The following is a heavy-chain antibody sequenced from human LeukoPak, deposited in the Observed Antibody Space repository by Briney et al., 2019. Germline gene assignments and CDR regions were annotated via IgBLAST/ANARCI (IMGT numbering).Heavy chain of an antibody. CDR3: ARDRKGLCDN. CDR1: GGSISSGDYY. V-gene: IGHV4-30-4*01. D-gene: IGHD2/OR15-2a*01. CDR2: IFYSGST. J-gene: IGHJ4*02. Sequence: SETLSLTCTVSGGSISSGDYYWSWLRQPPGKGLEWIGYIFYSGSTSYNPSLKSRVTISVDTSKNQFSLKLNSVTAADTAVYYCARDRKGLCDNWGQGTLVTVSS.